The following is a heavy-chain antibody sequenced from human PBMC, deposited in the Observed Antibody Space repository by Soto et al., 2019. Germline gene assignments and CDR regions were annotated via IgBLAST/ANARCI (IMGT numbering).Heavy chain of an antibody. CDR2: TSPYNGNT. CDR3: ARDLVSGSDFWRAYNGGYFDY. J-gene: IGHJ4*02. Sequence: GASVKFSCKASGYTFRNYGITWVRQAPGQGLQWVAWTSPYNGNTNYAQDLQGRVTMRTDTCTSTAYMELRSLTPADTAMYYWARDLVSGSDFWRAYNGGYFDYWGQGTLVTVS. V-gene: IGHV1-18*01. CDR1: GYTFRNYG. D-gene: IGHD3-3*01.